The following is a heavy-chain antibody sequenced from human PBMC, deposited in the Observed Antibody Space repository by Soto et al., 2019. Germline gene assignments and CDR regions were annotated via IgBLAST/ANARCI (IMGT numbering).Heavy chain of an antibody. V-gene: IGHV3-23*01. Sequence: AGGSLRLSCAASGFPFSSYAMSWVRQAPGKGLEWVSAISGSGGSTYYADSVKGRFTISRGNSKNTLYLQMNSLRAEDTAVYYCAKVIAVANFDYWGQGTLVTVSS. D-gene: IGHD6-19*01. J-gene: IGHJ4*02. CDR1: GFPFSSYA. CDR2: ISGSGGST. CDR3: AKVIAVANFDY.